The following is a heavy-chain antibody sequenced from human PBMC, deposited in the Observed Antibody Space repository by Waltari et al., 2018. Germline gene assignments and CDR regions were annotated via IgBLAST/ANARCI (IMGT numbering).Heavy chain of an antibody. V-gene: IGHV4-61*09. Sequence: QVQLQESGPGLVKPSQTLSLTCTVSGGSISSGSYSWSWIRQPAGKGLEWIGYIYTSGSTNYNPSLKSRVTISVDTSKNQFSLKLSSVTAADTAVYYCARGARNQIRIVVVPAAFFDYWGQGTLVTVSS. CDR2: IYTSGST. J-gene: IGHJ4*02. CDR3: ARGARNQIRIVVVPAAFFDY. D-gene: IGHD2-2*01. CDR1: GGSISSGSYS.